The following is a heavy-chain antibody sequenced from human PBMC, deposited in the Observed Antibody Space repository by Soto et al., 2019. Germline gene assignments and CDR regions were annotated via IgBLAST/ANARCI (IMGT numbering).Heavy chain of an antibody. Sequence: SETMSLTCTVSGGSISSSSYYWGWTRQTPGKGLEWIGGIYYSGSAYYNSSLKSRVTISVDSSKNQFSPKLGSVTAADTDVYFCARGNTAMTPNAFDIWGQGTMVTVSS. V-gene: IGHV4-39*07. CDR3: ARGNTAMTPNAFDI. CDR1: GGSISSSSYY. D-gene: IGHD5-18*01. CDR2: IYYSGSA. J-gene: IGHJ3*02.